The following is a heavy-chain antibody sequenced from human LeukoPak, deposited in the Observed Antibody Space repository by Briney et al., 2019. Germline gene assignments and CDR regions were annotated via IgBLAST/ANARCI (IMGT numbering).Heavy chain of an antibody. CDR3: ARDHHAYYDSSGYYSGPYYFDY. D-gene: IGHD3-22*01. J-gene: IGHJ4*02. CDR2: SSAYNGNT. V-gene: IGHV1-18*01. Sequence: ASVKVSCKASGYTFTSYGISWVRQAPGQGLEWMGWSSAYNGNTNYAQKLQGRVTMTTDTSTSTAYMELGSLRSDETAVYYCARDHHAYYDSSGYYSGPYYFDYWGQGTLVTVSS. CDR1: GYTFTSYG.